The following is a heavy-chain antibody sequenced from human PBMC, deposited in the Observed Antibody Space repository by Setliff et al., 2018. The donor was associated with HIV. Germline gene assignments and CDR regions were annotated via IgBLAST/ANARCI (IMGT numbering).Heavy chain of an antibody. V-gene: IGHV4-59*01. J-gene: IGHJ2*01. Sequence: SETLSLTCTVSGGSISSYYWSWIRQPPGKGLEWIGYISYSGSTNYNPSLKSRVTILVDTSKNHFSLKLTSVTAADTAVYYCARSRGDIVMMVAAHWYFDLWGRGTLVTVSS. CDR3: ARSRGDIVMMVAAHWYFDL. CDR1: GGSISSYY. CDR2: ISYSGST. D-gene: IGHD2-15*01.